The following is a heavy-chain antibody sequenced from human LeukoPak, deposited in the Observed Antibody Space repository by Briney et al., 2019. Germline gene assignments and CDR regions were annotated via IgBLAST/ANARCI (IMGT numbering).Heavy chain of an antibody. CDR1: GGSFGGYY. CDR2: INHSGST. V-gene: IGHV4-34*01. Sequence: PSETLSLTCAVYGGSFGGYYWSWIRQPPGKGLEWIGEINHSGSTNCNPSLKSRVTISVDTSKNQFSLKLSSVTAADTAVYYCRYYYDSSGYNFDYWGQGTLVTVSS. D-gene: IGHD3-22*01. CDR3: RYYYDSSGYNFDY. J-gene: IGHJ4*02.